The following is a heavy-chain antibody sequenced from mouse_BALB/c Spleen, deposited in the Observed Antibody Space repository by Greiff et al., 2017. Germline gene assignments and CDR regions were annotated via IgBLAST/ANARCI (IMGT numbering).Heavy chain of an antibody. CDR3: ARGERGGYSHWYFDV. J-gene: IGHJ1*01. D-gene: IGHD2-3*01. Sequence: EVMLVESGGGLVKPGGSLKLSCAASGFTFSSYAMSWVRQTPEKRLEWVASISSGGSTYYPDSVKGRFTISRDNARNILYLQMSSLRSEDTAMYYCARGERGGYSHWYFDVWGAGTTVTVSS. CDR1: GFTFSSYA. CDR2: ISSGGST. V-gene: IGHV5-6-5*01.